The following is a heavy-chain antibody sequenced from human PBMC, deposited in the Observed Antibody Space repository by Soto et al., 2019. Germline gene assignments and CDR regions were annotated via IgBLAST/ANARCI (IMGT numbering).Heavy chain of an antibody. Sequence: QVQLQESGPGLVKPSQTLSLTCTVSGGSISSGGYYWSWIRQHPGKGLEWIGYIYYSGSTYYNPSLKSRVTIPVDTSKNQFSLKLSSVTAADTAVYYCARERVGRLGAFDIWGQGTMVTVSS. CDR3: ARERVGRLGAFDI. CDR2: IYYSGST. J-gene: IGHJ3*02. V-gene: IGHV4-31*03. CDR1: GGSISSGGYY.